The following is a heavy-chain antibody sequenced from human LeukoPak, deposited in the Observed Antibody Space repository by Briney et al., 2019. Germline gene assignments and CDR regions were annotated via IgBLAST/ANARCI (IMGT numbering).Heavy chain of an antibody. Sequence: SETLSLTCTVSGSSISWSNNYWGWIRQPPGKGLEWIGSIYYTGTTCYNPSLKSRVTVSVDTSKNQFSLKLTSVTAADTAVYYCARSMAAAGPTHNWFDPWGHGTLATVSS. V-gene: IGHV4-39*01. J-gene: IGHJ5*02. D-gene: IGHD6-13*01. CDR1: GSSISWSNNY. CDR2: IYYTGTT. CDR3: ARSMAAAGPTHNWFDP.